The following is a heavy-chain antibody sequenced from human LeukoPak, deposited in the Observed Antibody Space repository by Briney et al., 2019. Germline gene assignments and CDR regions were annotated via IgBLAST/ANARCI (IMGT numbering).Heavy chain of an antibody. Sequence: GGSLRLSCAASGFTFGSYAMNWVRQAPGKGLECVSGIRGSDGTTYYADSVKGRFTISRDNSKNTLDLQMNSLTAEDTAVYYCAKGYGSGSFSPIDYWGQGTLVTVSS. CDR2: IRGSDGTT. V-gene: IGHV3-23*01. D-gene: IGHD3-10*01. CDR1: GFTFGSYA. J-gene: IGHJ4*02. CDR3: AKGYGSGSFSPIDY.